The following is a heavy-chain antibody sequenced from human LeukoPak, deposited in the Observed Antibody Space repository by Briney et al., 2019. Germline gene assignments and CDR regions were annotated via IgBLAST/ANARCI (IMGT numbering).Heavy chain of an antibody. Sequence: GASVKVSCKASGYTFTSYAMHWVRQAPGQRLEWMGWINAGNGNTKYSQKFQGRVTITRDTSASTAYMELSSLRSEDTAVYYCARDSGYSSSRYRGDFDYWGQGTLVTVSS. D-gene: IGHD6-13*01. CDR1: GYTFTSYA. J-gene: IGHJ4*02. V-gene: IGHV1-3*01. CDR2: INAGNGNT. CDR3: ARDSGYSSSRYRGDFDY.